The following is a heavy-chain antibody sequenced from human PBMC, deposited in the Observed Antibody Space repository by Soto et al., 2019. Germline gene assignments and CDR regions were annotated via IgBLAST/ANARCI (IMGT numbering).Heavy chain of an antibody. CDR2: IKSKTDGGTA. J-gene: IGHJ4*02. D-gene: IGHD3-9*01. V-gene: IGHV3-15*01. CDR1: GFNLSHPW. Sequence: LRLSCVASGFNLSHPWMTWVRQAAGKGLEWVGRIKSKTDGGTADYAAPVKGRATISRDDSKNTVYLQMNSLKTEDTAVYYCTTGIYYDILTGYHNVAYWGQGALVTGLL. CDR3: TTGIYYDILTGYHNVAY.